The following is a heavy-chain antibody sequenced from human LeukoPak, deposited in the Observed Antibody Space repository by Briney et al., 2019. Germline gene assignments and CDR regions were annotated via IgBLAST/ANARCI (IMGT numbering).Heavy chain of an antibody. V-gene: IGHV4-59*12. Sequence: SETLSLTCTISGVSISGSYWSWIRQSPGKVLEWIGYIYDTGNTNYNPSLRSRVTMSVDTSKNQFSLKLTSVTAADTAVYYCARYRGGSGYHFDYWGQGTLVTVSS. D-gene: IGHD5-12*01. CDR2: IYDTGNT. CDR1: GVSISGSY. CDR3: ARYRGGSGYHFDY. J-gene: IGHJ4*02.